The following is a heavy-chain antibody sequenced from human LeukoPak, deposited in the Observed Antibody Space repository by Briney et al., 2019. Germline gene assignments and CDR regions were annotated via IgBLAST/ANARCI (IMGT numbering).Heavy chain of an antibody. V-gene: IGHV3-23*01. Sequence: GGSLRVSCVASGFTFGHNAMAWVRQAPGKRLEWVSALSGSGGDTFYADSVKGRFTISRDNSKNTLYLQLSSLRPDDTAVYYCAKDPLPRGDWGQGTLVTVSS. D-gene: IGHD1-26*01. CDR2: LSGSGGDT. CDR3: AKDPLPRGD. J-gene: IGHJ4*02. CDR1: GFTFGHNA.